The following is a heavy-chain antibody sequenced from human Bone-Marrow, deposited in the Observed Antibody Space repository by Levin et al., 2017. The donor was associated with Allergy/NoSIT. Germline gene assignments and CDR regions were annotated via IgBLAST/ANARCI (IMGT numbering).Heavy chain of an antibody. Sequence: KSSETLSLTCAVYGGSFSGYYWSWIRQPPGKGLEWIGEINHSGSTNYNPSLKSRVTISVDTSKNQFSLKLSSVTAADTAVYYCARGPYYYDSSGYYYLSNWGQGTLVTVSS. CDR1: GGSFSGYY. CDR3: ARGPYYYDSSGYYYLSN. D-gene: IGHD3-22*01. J-gene: IGHJ4*02. CDR2: INHSGST. V-gene: IGHV4-34*01.